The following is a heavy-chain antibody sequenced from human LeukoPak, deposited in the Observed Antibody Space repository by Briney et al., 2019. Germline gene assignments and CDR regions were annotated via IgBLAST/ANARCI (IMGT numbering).Heavy chain of an antibody. V-gene: IGHV3-30*02. D-gene: IGHD3-9*01. J-gene: IGHJ5*02. CDR2: IRYDGSNK. CDR3: AKGDYDILTGYLPHGFDP. CDR1: GFTFSSYG. Sequence: QTGGSLRLSCAASGFTFSSYGMHWVRQAPGKGLEWVAFIRYDGSNKYYADSVKGRFTISRDNSKNTLYLQMNSLRAEDTAVYYCAKGDYDILTGYLPHGFDPWGQGTLVTVSS.